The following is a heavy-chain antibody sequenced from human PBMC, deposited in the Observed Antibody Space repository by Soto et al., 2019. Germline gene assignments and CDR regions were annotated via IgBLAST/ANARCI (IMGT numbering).Heavy chain of an antibody. Sequence: QVQLVESGGGVVQPGRSLRLSCAASGFTFSSYGMPWVRQAPGKGLEWVAVIWYDGSNKYYADSVKGRFTISRDNSKHMLYLQMDSLRAEDTAVYYCARVRGRFYGSGTYNGIDVWGQGTTVTVSS. J-gene: IGHJ6*02. CDR3: ARVRGRFYGSGTYNGIDV. D-gene: IGHD3-10*01. CDR1: GFTFSSYG. V-gene: IGHV3-33*01. CDR2: IWYDGSNK.